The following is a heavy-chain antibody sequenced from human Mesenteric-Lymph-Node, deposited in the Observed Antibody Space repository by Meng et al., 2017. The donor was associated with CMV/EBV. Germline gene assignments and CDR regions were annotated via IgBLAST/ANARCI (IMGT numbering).Heavy chain of an antibody. CDR2: IYYSGNS. D-gene: IGHD3-10*01. Sequence: SGGSINSKGSSWTWIHQPPGKGLESIGYIYYSGNSYYNPSLKSRVTMSVDRSKNEFSLKLTSVTAADTAKYYCARVGISRGSGIVDYWGQGTLVTVSS. CDR1: GGSINSKGSS. J-gene: IGHJ4*02. V-gene: IGHV4-30-2*01. CDR3: ARVGISRGSGIVDY.